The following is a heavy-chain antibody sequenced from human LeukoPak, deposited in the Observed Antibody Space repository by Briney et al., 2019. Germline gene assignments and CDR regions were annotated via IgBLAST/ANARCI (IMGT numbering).Heavy chain of an antibody. D-gene: IGHD3-3*01. V-gene: IGHV4-61*09. CDR2: IYTSGST. CDR3: ARVREEWLSIDY. J-gene: IGHJ4*02. CDR1: GGSISSGSYY. Sequence: SETLSLTCTVSGGSISSGSYYWSWIRQPAGKGLEWIGHIYTSGSTNYNPSLKSRVTISVDTSKNQFSLKLSSVTAADTAVYYCARVREEWLSIDYWGQGTLVTVSS.